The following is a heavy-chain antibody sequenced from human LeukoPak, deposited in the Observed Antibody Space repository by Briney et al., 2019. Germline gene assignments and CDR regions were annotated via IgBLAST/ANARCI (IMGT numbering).Heavy chain of an antibody. CDR3: ARGGAVAGTDFDY. CDR1: GGSISSGGYS. CDR2: IYHSGST. V-gene: IGHV4-30-2*01. J-gene: IGHJ4*02. Sequence: SQTLSLTCAVSGGSISSGGYSWSWIRQPPGKGLEWIGYIYHSGSTYYNPSLKSRVTISVDRSKNQFSLKLSSVTAADTAVYYCARGGAVAGTDFDYWGQGTLVTVSS. D-gene: IGHD6-19*01.